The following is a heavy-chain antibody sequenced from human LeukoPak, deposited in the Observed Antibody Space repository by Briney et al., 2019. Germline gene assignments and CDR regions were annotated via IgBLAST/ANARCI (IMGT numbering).Heavy chain of an antibody. D-gene: IGHD6-13*01. CDR1: GFTSSSYA. CDR2: ISSSGSML. V-gene: IGHV3-48*04. Sequence: PGGSLRLSCAASGFTSSSYAMSWVRQAPGKGLEWVSYISSSGSMLPDADSVGGRFTISRDNAKNSLYLQMSSLRVEDTAVYYCTRRPYSSSWYYFDYWGQGTLVTVSS. J-gene: IGHJ4*02. CDR3: TRRPYSSSWYYFDY.